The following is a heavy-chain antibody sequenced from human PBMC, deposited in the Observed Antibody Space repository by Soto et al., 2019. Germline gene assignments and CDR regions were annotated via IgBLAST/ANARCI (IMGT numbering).Heavy chain of an antibody. Sequence: EVQLVESGGGLVKPGGSLRLSCAASGFTFSNAWMSWVRQAPGKGLEWVGRIKSKTDGGTTDYAAPVKGRLTISRDDSKNTLYLQMNSLKTEDTAVYYCTKSIHCTNGVCSDYWGQGTLVTVSS. J-gene: IGHJ4*02. D-gene: IGHD2-8*01. CDR3: TKSIHCTNGVCSDY. CDR2: IKSKTDGGTT. V-gene: IGHV3-15*01. CDR1: GFTFSNAW.